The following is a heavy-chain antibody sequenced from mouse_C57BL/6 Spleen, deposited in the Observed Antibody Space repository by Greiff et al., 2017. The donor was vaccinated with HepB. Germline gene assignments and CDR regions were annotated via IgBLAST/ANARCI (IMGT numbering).Heavy chain of an antibody. Sequence: EVKLVESGGGLVKPGGSLKLSCAASGFTFSDYGMHWVRQAPEKGLEWVAYISSGSSTIYYADTVKGRFTISRDNAKNTLFLQMTSLRSEDTAMYYCARPDYYGSSWTFDYWGQGTTLTVSS. J-gene: IGHJ2*01. D-gene: IGHD1-1*01. CDR1: GFTFSDYG. CDR3: ARPDYYGSSWTFDY. CDR2: ISSGSSTI. V-gene: IGHV5-17*01.